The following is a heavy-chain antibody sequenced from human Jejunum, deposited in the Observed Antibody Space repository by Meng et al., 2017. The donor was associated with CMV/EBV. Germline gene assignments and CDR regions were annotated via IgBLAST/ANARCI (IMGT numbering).Heavy chain of an antibody. Sequence: GGSSRSGGYYWSWIRQHPGKGLEWIGYIHNSGSTHRNPSLASRVTMSVDTSKNQFSLKLSSVIAADTAVYYCAREACTTTSCSYDYWGQGALVTVSS. J-gene: IGHJ4*02. CDR2: IHNSGST. D-gene: IGHD2-2*01. V-gene: IGHV4-31*02. CDR3: AREACTTTSCSYDY. CDR1: GGSSRSGGYY.